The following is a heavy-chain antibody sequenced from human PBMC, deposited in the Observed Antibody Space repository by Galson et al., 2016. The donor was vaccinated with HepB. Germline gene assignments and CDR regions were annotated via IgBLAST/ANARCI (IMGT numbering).Heavy chain of an antibody. J-gene: IGHJ4*02. D-gene: IGHD5-12*01. Sequence: SLRLSCAASGFTFSSYPMHWVRQAPGKGLEWVAGISFDGDNTYCADSVEGRFTISRDKSKSTLYLQMNRLRPGDTAVYYCVREKWLRLLAIGDNWGQGTPVAVSS. CDR2: ISFDGDNT. CDR3: VREKWLRLLAIGDN. V-gene: IGHV3-30*04. CDR1: GFTFSSYP.